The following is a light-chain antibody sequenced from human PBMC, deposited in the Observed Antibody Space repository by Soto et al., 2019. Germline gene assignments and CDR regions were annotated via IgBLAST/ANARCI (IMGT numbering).Light chain of an antibody. J-gene: IGKJ1*01. CDR2: GAS. CDR1: QSVSSSY. V-gene: IGKV3-20*01. Sequence: EIVLTQSPGTLSLSPGERATLSCRASQSVSSSYLAWYQQKPGQAPRLLMYGASSRATGIPDRFSGSGSGTDFTLTISRLEPEDFAVYYCQQYGSSPQTFGQGTKVENK. CDR3: QQYGSSPQT.